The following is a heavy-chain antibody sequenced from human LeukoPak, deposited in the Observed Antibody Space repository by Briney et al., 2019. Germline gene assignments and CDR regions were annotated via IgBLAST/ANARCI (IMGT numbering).Heavy chain of an antibody. J-gene: IGHJ4*02. CDR1: GYTFTSYD. CDR2: MNPNSGNT. V-gene: IGHV1-8*03. Sequence: ASVKVSCKASGYTFTSYDINWVRQATGRGLEWMGWMNPNSGNTGYAQKFQGRVTITRNTSISTAYMELSSLRSEDMAVYYCAREGKLTGYFGGLGFNYWGQGILVTVSS. D-gene: IGHD6-19*01. CDR3: AREGKLTGYFGGLGFNY.